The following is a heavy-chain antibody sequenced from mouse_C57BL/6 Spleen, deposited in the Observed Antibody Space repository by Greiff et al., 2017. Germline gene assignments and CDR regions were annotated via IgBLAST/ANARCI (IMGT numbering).Heavy chain of an antibody. Sequence: QVQLQQSGAELVRPGTSVKVSCKASGYAFTNYLIEWVKQRPGQGLEWIGVINPGSGGTNYNEKFKGKATLTADKSSSTAYMQLSSLTSEDSAVYFCARRRNDYDAFAYWGQGTLVTVSA. CDR2: INPGSGGT. CDR1: GYAFTNYL. V-gene: IGHV1-54*01. CDR3: ARRRNDYDAFAY. D-gene: IGHD2-4*01. J-gene: IGHJ3*01.